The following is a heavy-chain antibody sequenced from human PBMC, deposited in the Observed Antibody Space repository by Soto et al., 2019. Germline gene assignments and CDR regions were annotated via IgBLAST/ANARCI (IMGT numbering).Heavy chain of an antibody. Sequence: HPGGSLRLSCAASGFTFSSYAMHWVRQAPGKGLEWVAVISYDGSNKYYADSVKGRFTISRDNSKNTLYLQMYSLRAEDTAVYYCATLVVIPDTRFDYWGQGTLVTVSS. CDR2: ISYDGSNK. D-gene: IGHD3-22*01. J-gene: IGHJ4*02. V-gene: IGHV3-30-3*01. CDR1: GFTFSSYA. CDR3: ATLVVIPDTRFDY.